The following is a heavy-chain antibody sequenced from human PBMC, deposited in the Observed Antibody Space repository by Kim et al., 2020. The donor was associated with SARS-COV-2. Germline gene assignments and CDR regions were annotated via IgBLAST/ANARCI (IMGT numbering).Heavy chain of an antibody. J-gene: IGHJ4*02. Sequence: ADSVRGRFTNSRDNAKNSLYLQMNSLRAEDTALYYCAKSLLSSGWYFSPDYWGQGTLVTVSS. D-gene: IGHD6-19*01. CDR3: AKSLLSSGWYFSPDY. V-gene: IGHV3-9*01.